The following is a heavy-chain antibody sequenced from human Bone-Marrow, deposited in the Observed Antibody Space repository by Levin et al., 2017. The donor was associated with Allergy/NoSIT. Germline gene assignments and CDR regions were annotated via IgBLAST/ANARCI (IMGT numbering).Heavy chain of an antibody. CDR3: ARRYGFSGYDWAFDH. J-gene: IGHJ3*01. D-gene: IGHD5-12*01. CDR1: GYWFASYW. CDR2: VYPSDSDT. V-gene: IGHV5-51*01. Sequence: KRGESLKISCKGSGYWFASYWIGWVRQMPGRGLEWMGIVYPSDSDTRYSPSFQGQVTMSADKSISTVYLHWNTLKASDTATYYCARRYGFSGYDWAFDHWGQGTVVTVSS.